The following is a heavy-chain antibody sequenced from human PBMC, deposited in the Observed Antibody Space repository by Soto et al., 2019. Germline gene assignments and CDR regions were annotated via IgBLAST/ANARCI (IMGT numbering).Heavy chain of an antibody. V-gene: IGHV3-30*03. Sequence: QAQLVESGGGVVQPGRSLRLSCAASGFAFSSYGMQWVRQAPGTGLEWVAVISYDGSLQHYADSVKGRFTISRDNSKNMVLLQMSILRAEYTAVYYCVSDRGYGHASVPYSWGQGTLVSVSS. CDR2: ISYDGSLQ. D-gene: IGHD5-18*01. J-gene: IGHJ4*02. CDR3: VSDRGYGHASVPYS. CDR1: GFAFSSYG.